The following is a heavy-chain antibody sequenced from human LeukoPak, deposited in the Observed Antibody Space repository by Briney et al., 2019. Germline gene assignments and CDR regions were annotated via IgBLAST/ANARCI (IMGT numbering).Heavy chain of an antibody. CDR3: ARSPRGNWDNETY. D-gene: IGHD1/OR15-1a*01. J-gene: IGHJ4*02. CDR1: GFTFSSCW. CDR2: IKQDGSKK. Sequence: PGGSLTLSCAASGFTFSSCWMNWVRQAPGKGLEWVANIKQDGSKKYYVDSVKGRFTISRDNAENSLYLQMNSLRAEDTAVYYCARSPRGNWDNETYWSQGTLVTVSS. V-gene: IGHV3-7*01.